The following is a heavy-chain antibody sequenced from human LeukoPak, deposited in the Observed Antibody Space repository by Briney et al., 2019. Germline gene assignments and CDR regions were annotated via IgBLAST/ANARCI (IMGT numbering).Heavy chain of an antibody. CDR1: GGSISSSNW. CDR2: IYHSGST. J-gene: IGHJ4*02. Sequence: PSETLSLTCAVSGGSISSSNWWSWVRQPPGKGLEWIGEIYHSGSTNYNPSLKSRVTISVDKSKNQFSLKLSSVTAADTAVYYCARGAWGSSWSPMDYWGQGTLVTVSS. V-gene: IGHV4-4*02. CDR3: ARGAWGSSWSPMDY. D-gene: IGHD6-13*01.